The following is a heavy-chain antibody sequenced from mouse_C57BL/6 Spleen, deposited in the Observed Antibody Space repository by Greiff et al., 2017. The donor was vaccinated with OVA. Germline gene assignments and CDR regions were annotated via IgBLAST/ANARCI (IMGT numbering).Heavy chain of an antibody. J-gene: IGHJ3*01. V-gene: IGHV5-16*01. CDR1: GFTFSDYY. CDR2: INYDGGST. Sequence: EVKVVESEGGLVQPGSSMKLSCTASGFTFSDYYMAWVRQVPEKGLEWVANINYDGGSTYYLDSLKSRFIISRDNAKNILYLQMSSLKSEDTATYYCARGDYGSSPWFAYWGQGTLVTVSA. CDR3: ARGDYGSSPWFAY. D-gene: IGHD1-1*01.